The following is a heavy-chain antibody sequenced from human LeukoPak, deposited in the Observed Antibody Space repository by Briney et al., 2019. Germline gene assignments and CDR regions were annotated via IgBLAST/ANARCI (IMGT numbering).Heavy chain of an antibody. CDR3: ARDVTMVRGVISYYMDV. V-gene: IGHV1-2*02. J-gene: IGHJ6*03. CDR2: INPNSGGT. CDR1: GYTFTGYY. D-gene: IGHD3-10*01. Sequence: GASVKVSCKASGYTFTGYYMHWVRQAPGQGLEWMGWINPNSGGTNYAQRFQGRVTMTRDTSISTAYMELSRLRSDDTAVYYCARDVTMVRGVISYYMDVWGKGTTVTISS.